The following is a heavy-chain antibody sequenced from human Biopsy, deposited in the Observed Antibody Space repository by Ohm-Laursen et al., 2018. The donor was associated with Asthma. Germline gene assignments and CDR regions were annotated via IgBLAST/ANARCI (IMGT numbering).Heavy chain of an antibody. CDR2: ISKDASTQ. D-gene: IGHD2-21*02. CDR3: ARSDCGSGGYCYIPFYF. Sequence: SLRLSCAASGFSFSNFAIHWVRQAPGKGLEWVGVISKDASTQDYADSVKGRFTMARGNSKNTLYLQMNSLRAEDTAVYYCARSDCGSGGYCYIPFYFWGQGTLVTVSS. CDR1: GFSFSNFA. V-gene: IGHV3-30*06. J-gene: IGHJ4*02.